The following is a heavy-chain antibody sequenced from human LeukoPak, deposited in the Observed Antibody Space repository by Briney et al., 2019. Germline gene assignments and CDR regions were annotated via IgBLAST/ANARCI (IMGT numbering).Heavy chain of an antibody. CDR3: AGAGAAEAFDY. V-gene: IGHV1-2*02. D-gene: IGHD1-26*01. Sequence: ASVKVSCNASGYTFTGYYMHWVRQAPGQGLEWMGWINPNSGGANYAQKSQGRVTMTRDTSISTAYMELSRLRSDDTAVYYCAGAGAAEAFDYWGQGTLVTVSS. J-gene: IGHJ4*02. CDR2: INPNSGGA. CDR1: GYTFTGYY.